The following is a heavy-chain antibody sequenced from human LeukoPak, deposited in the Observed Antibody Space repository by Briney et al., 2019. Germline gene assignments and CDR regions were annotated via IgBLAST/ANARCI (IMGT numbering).Heavy chain of an antibody. V-gene: IGHV3-9*01. D-gene: IGHD6-19*01. CDR3: AREPQPTRYIAVAGTGAFDI. J-gene: IGHJ3*02. CDR2: ISWNSGSI. Sequence: PGGSLRLSCAASGFTFDDYAIHWVRQAPGKGLEWVSGISWNSGSIGYADSVKGRFTISRDNAKNSLYLQMNSLRDEDTAVYYCAREPQPTRYIAVAGTGAFDIWGQGTMVTVSS. CDR1: GFTFDDYA.